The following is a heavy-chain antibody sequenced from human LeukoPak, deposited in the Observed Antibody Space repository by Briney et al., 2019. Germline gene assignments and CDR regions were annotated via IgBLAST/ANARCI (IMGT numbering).Heavy chain of an antibody. CDR2: IRSKANHYAT. J-gene: IGHJ3*02. D-gene: IGHD1-26*01. CDR3: AKVRSYSGSYYGAFDI. CDR1: GFTFSGSA. Sequence: PGGSLRLSCAASGFTFSGSAMHWVRQASGKGLEWVGRIRSKANHYATAYAASVKGRFTVSRDDSKNTAYLQMNSLKTEDTAVYYCAKVRSYSGSYYGAFDIWGQGTMVTVSS. V-gene: IGHV3-73*01.